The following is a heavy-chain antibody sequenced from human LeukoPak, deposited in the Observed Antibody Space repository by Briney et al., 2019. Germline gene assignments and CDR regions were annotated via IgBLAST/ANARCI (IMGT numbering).Heavy chain of an antibody. CDR1: GFTFSSYA. J-gene: IGHJ3*02. V-gene: IGHV3-30*04. CDR2: ISYDGSNK. Sequence: GGSLRLSCAASGFTFSSYAMHWVRQAPGKGLEWVAVISYDGSNKYYADSVKGRFTISRDNSKNTLYLQMNSLRAEDTAVYYCVRDGFDIWGQGTMVTVSS. CDR3: VRDGFDI.